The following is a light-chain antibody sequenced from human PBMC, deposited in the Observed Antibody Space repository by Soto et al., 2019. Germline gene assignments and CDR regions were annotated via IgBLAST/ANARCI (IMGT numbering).Light chain of an antibody. CDR3: QSYDSSVSGLQGV. Sequence: QSVLTQPPSVYGATGQRVTISCTGSSSNIGAGYDVHWYQHLPGTAPKLLIYANNNRPSGVPGRFSGSKSGTSASLVITGLQPEDEADYYCQSYDSSVSGLQGVFGGGTKLTVL. J-gene: IGLJ3*02. CDR2: ANN. V-gene: IGLV1-40*01. CDR1: SSNIGAGYD.